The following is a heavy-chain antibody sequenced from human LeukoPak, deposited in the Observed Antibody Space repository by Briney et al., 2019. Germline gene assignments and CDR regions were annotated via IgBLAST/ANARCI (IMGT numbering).Heavy chain of an antibody. J-gene: IGHJ6*03. Sequence: ASVKVSCKASGYTFTGYYMHWLRQAPGQGLEWMGWINPNSGGTNYAQKFQGRVTITRDTSISTAYMELSRLRSDDTAVYYCARDGSSWYFYYYYYMDVWGKGTTVTVSS. CDR2: INPNSGGT. CDR1: GYTFTGYY. CDR3: ARDGSSWYFYYYYYMDV. D-gene: IGHD6-13*01. V-gene: IGHV1-2*02.